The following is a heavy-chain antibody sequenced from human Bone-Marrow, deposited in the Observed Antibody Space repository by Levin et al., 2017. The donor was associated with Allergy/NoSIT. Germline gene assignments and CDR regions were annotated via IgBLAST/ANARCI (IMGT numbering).Heavy chain of an antibody. D-gene: IGHD3-22*01. CDR3: ARAREDRCGHYLPGY. V-gene: IGHV3-30*09. CDR2: ISCDGGDE. CDR1: GFTFRNYG. J-gene: IGHJ4*02. Sequence: GESLKISCVGSGFTFRNYGMHWVRQAPGKGLDWVAVISCDGGDEYYADSVKGRFAISRDNSNNIVYLQMNSLRNEDTGVYYCARAREDRCGHYLPGYWGQGTLVTVSS.